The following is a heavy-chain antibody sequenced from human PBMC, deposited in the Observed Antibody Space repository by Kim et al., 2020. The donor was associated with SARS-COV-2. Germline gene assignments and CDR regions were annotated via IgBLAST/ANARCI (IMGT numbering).Heavy chain of an antibody. CDR2: IYYSGST. D-gene: IGHD2-15*01. V-gene: IGHV4-39*01. J-gene: IGHJ3*02. CDR3: SKSLGYGIVDDAFDI. Sequence: SETLSLTCTVSGGSISSSSYYWGWIRQPPGKGLEWIGSIYYSGSTYYNPSLKSRVTISVDTSKNQFSLKLSSVTAADTAVYYCSKSLGYGIVDDAFDIWGQGTMVTVSS. CDR1: GGSISSSSYY.